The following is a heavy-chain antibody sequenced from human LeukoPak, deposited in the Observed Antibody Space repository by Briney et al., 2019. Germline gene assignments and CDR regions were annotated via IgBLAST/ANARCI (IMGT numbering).Heavy chain of an antibody. CDR3: ARGRGFLWFGERWFDP. CDR1: GGSFSGYY. Sequence: SETLSLTCAVYGGSFSGYYWSWIRQPPGKGLEWIGEINHSGSTNYNPSLKSRVTISVDTSKNQFSLKLSSVTAADTAVYYCARGRGFLWFGERWFDPWGQGTLVTVSS. CDR2: INHSGST. J-gene: IGHJ5*02. V-gene: IGHV4-34*01. D-gene: IGHD3-10*01.